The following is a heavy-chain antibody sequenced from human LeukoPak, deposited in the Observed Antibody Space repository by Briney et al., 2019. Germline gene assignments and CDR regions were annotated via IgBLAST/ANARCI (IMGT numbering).Heavy chain of an antibody. CDR3: ARDPYSSGWYKDAFDI. CDR2: ISGSSSYI. Sequence: GGSLKLSCAASGFTFSSYSMNWVRQAPGKGLEWVSSISGSSSYINYADSVKGRFTISRDNAQNSLFLQLNSLRAEDTAVYYCARDPYSSGWYKDAFDIWGQGTMVPVSS. D-gene: IGHD6-19*01. J-gene: IGHJ3*02. CDR1: GFTFSSYS. V-gene: IGHV3-21*01.